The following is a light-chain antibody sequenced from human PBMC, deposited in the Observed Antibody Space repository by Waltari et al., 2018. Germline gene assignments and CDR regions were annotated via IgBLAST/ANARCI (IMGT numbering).Light chain of an antibody. V-gene: IGLV3-21*02. CDR3: QVGDISTDRPGVE. J-gene: IGLJ2*01. Sequence: SYVLTQPPSVSVAPGQTAIITCAGGNIDSTNFHWYQQKPGRAPVLVLYKYDVRPSGIPDRVSGSNSGNTATLTIRRVEAGDESDYYCQVGDISTDRPGVEFGGGTKLTVL. CDR2: KYD. CDR1: NIDSTN.